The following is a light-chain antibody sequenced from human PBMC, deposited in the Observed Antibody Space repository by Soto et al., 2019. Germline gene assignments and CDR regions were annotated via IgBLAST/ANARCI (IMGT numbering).Light chain of an antibody. Sequence: QSVLTQPAAVSGSPGQSITISCTGTISDIGLYNYVSWYQQHPGKAPKLVIYEASNRPSGVSDRFSGSKSDNTASLTISGLQAEDEANYYCSSFTTTSTLVFGAGTKVTVL. CDR3: SSFTTTSTLV. J-gene: IGLJ1*01. CDR2: EAS. V-gene: IGLV2-14*01. CDR1: ISDIGLYNY.